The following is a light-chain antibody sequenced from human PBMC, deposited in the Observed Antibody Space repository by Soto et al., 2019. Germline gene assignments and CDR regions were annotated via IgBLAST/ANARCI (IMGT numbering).Light chain of an antibody. CDR3: QQSFSMPYT. CDR1: QSVGYN. J-gene: IGKJ2*01. CDR2: GAS. Sequence: ETVLTQYPGSLSLSPRDRATLSCRASQSVGYNVAWYQQIPGQPPKLLIFGASSRATGIADKFSGRGSGTDFTLTITSLQPEDFATYYCQQSFSMPYTFGHG. V-gene: IGKV3-20*01.